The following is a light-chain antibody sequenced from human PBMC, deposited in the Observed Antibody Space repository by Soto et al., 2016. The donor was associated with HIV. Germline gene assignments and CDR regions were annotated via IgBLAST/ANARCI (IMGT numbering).Light chain of an antibody. V-gene: IGKV1-NL1*01. CDR2: AAS. CDR1: QGISNS. J-gene: IGKJ1*01. Sequence: DIQMTQSPSSLSASVGDRVTITCRANQGISNSLAWYQQKPGRAPKLLLYAASRLESGVPSRFSGSGSGTDYTLTISSLQPEDFATYYCLQHNSYPRTFGQGPRWKSN. CDR3: LQHNSYPRT.